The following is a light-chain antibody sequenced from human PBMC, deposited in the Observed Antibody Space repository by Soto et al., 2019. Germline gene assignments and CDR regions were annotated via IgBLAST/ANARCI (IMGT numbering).Light chain of an antibody. Sequence: QSVLTQPRSVSGSPGQSVTISCTGTSSDVDDYNFVSWYQQHPGTAPKLMIYDVTKRPSGVPGRFSGSRSSNTASLTISGLQIEDEAHYYCCSYAGGYFFEVIFGGGTQLTVL. CDR1: SSDVDDYNF. V-gene: IGLV2-11*01. CDR3: CSYAGGYFFEVI. CDR2: DVT. J-gene: IGLJ2*01.